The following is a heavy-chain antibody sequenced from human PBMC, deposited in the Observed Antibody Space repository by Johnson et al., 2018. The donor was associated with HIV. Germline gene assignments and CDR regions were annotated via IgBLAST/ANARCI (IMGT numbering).Heavy chain of an antibody. D-gene: IGHD3-22*01. Sequence: QVQLVESGGGVVQPGRSLRLSCAASGFTFSSYAMHWVRQAPGKGLEWVAVISYDGSNKYYADSVKGRFTISRDNSKNTLYLQMNSLRAEDTAVYYCARDSDSLYALVIWGQGTMVTVSS. CDR2: ISYDGSNK. CDR3: ARDSDSLYALVI. J-gene: IGHJ3*02. V-gene: IGHV3-30-3*01. CDR1: GFTFSSYA.